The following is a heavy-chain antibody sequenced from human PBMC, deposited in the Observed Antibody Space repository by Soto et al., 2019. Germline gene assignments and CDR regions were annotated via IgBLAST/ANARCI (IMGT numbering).Heavy chain of an antibody. D-gene: IGHD6-19*01. J-gene: IGHJ6*02. V-gene: IGHV4-39*01. CDR1: GGSISSSSYY. CDR3: GHGQKRSGWYRDYYYGMDV. CDR2: IYYSGST. Sequence: SETLSLTCTVSGGSISSSSYYWGWIRQPPGKGLEWIGSIYYSGSTYYNPSLKSRVTISVDTSKNQFSLKLSSVTAADTAVYYCGHGQKRSGWYRDYYYGMDVWGQGTTVTVS.